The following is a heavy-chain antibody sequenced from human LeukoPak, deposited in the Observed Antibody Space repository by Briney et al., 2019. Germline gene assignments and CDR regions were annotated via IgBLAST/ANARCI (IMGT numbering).Heavy chain of an antibody. Sequence: GESLRLSCAFSGVDVSSTYMSWIRQAPGKGLEWVSTAFVGGYTYYAASVKGRFTLSKDSSRISMLPQMHGLGSEDTAVHCCARDQLDHWGQGTLVAVSP. CDR2: AFVGGYT. CDR1: GVDVSSTY. D-gene: IGHD5-24*01. CDR3: ARDQLDH. J-gene: IGHJ4*02. V-gene: IGHV3-53*05.